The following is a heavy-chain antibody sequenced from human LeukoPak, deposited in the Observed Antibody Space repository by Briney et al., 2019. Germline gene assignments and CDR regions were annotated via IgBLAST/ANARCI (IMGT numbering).Heavy chain of an antibody. CDR2: IYYSGST. CDR3: ARLRIVATIDYYFDY. J-gene: IGHJ4*02. CDR1: GGSISSGSYY. Sequence: PSETLSLTCTVSGGSISSGSYYWSWIRQPPGKGLEWIGYIYYSGSTNYNPSLKSRVTISVDTSKNQFSLKLSSVTAADTAVYYCARLRIVATIDYYFDYWGQGTLVTVSS. V-gene: IGHV4-61*01. D-gene: IGHD5-12*01.